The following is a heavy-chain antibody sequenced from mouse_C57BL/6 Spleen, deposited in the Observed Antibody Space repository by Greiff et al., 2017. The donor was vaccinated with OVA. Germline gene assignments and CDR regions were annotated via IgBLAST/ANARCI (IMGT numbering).Heavy chain of an antibody. CDR1: GYTFTEYT. J-gene: IGHJ2*01. CDR2: FYPGSGSI. V-gene: IGHV1-62-2*01. Sequence: VQGVESGAELVKPGASVKLSCKASGYTFTEYTIHWVKQRSGQGLEWIGWFYPGSGSIKYNEKFKDKATLTADKSSSTVYMELSRLTSEDSAVYFCARHEYDYDGRAYFDYWGQGTTLTVSS. D-gene: IGHD2-4*01. CDR3: ARHEYDYDGRAYFDY.